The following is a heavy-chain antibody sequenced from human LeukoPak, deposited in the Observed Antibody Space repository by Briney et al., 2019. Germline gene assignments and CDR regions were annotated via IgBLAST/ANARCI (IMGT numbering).Heavy chain of an antibody. CDR1: GFTFSSYS. D-gene: IGHD3-22*01. J-gene: IGHJ4*02. CDR2: ISSSSSTI. V-gene: IGHV3-48*04. CDR3: ARDERYYDSSGYSH. Sequence: GGSLRLSCAASGFTFSSYSMNWVRQAPGKGLEWVSYISSSSSTIYYADSVKGRFAISRDNAKNSLYLQMNSLRAEDTAVYYCARDERYYDSSGYSHWGQGTLVTVSS.